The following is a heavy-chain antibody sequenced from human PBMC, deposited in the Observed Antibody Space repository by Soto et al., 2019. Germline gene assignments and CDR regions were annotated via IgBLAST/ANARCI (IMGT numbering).Heavy chain of an antibody. CDR2: LSYEEIYK. CDR1: GFTFRSYA. CDR3: ARARDCWSAYFDY. V-gene: IGHV3-30-3*01. J-gene: IGHJ4*02. Sequence: QVWQVESGGGVVQAGRSLRLSCAASGFTFRSYAMHWVRQAPGKGLEWVAILSYEEIYKYYADSVKGRFTISRDKSRNTLYLQMNSLRTEDTAVYYCARARDCWSAYFDYWRQGSLVTVS. D-gene: IGHD3-3*01.